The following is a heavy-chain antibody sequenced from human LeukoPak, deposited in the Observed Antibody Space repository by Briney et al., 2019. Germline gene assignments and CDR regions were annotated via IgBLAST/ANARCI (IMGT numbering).Heavy chain of an antibody. J-gene: IGHJ4*02. CDR1: GGSISSYY. D-gene: IGHD4-17*01. Sequence: PSETLSLTCTVSGGSISSYYWSWIRQPPGKGPEWIGYIYYSGSTNYNPSLKSRVTISVDTSKNQFSLKVSSVTAADTGVYYCASKSTDHGELRFDYWGQGTLVTVSS. CDR3: ASKSTDHGELRFDY. V-gene: IGHV4-59*01. CDR2: IYYSGST.